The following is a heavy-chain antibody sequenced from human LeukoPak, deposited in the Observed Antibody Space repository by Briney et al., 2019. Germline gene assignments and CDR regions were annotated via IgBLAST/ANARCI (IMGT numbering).Heavy chain of an antibody. CDR1: GSRFTSYW. CDR3: ARRPSYGRGEFAFDY. CDR2: IYPGDSDT. V-gene: IGHV5-51*01. J-gene: IGHJ4*02. D-gene: IGHD3-10*01. Sequence: GASLKISCKGSGSRFTSYWIGWVRQMPGKGLEWMGIIYPGDSDTRYSPSFQGQVTISADKSISTAYLQWSSLKASDTAMYYCARRPSYGRGEFAFDYWGQGTLVTVSS.